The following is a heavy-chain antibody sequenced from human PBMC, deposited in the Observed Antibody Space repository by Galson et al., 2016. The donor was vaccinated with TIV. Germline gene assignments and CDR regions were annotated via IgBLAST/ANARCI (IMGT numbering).Heavy chain of an antibody. V-gene: IGHV3-48*03. CDR2: ISSSGSTK. D-gene: IGHD3-9*01. CDR1: GFIFSSYE. J-gene: IGHJ4*01. CDR3: ARGGRYYHVFTQPVGNYFDY. Sequence: SLRLSCAASGFIFSSYEMNWVRQAPGKGLEWVSYISSSGSTKYYADSVKGRFTVSRDDAKASVSLQMRSLRAEETALYYCARGGRYYHVFTQPVGNYFDYWGHGALVSVSS.